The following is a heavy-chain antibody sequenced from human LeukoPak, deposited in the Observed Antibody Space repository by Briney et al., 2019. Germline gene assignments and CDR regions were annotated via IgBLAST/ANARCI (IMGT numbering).Heavy chain of an antibody. V-gene: IGHV1-18*04. CDR1: GYTFTGYY. CDR3: ARDFDCSGGSCYSD. D-gene: IGHD2-15*01. Sequence: ASVKVSCEASGYTFTGYYMHWVRQAPGQGLEWMGWISAYNGNTNYAQKLQGRVTMTTDTSTSTAYMELRSLRSDDTAVYYCARDFDCSGGSCYSDWGQGTLVTVSS. J-gene: IGHJ4*02. CDR2: ISAYNGNT.